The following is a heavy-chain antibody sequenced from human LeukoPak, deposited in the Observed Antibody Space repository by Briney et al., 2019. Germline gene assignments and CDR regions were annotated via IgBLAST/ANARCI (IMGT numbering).Heavy chain of an antibody. CDR2: IKTKTDGGTT. CDR3: STGYGNYIVP. V-gene: IGHV3-15*01. J-gene: IGHJ5*02. D-gene: IGHD3-22*01. Sequence: GSLSLSCAASGFTFSDAKMSWVRPAPGRGLEWIGRIKTKTDGGTTHYAAPVKGRFTISRDDSQRTVYLQMASLKTEDTAVYYCSTGYGNYIVPWGQGTLVTVSS. CDR1: GFTFSDAK.